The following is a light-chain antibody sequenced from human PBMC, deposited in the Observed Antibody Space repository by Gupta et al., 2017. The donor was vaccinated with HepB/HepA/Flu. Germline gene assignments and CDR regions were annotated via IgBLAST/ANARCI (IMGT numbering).Light chain of an antibody. CDR3: QQYNSYPGA. V-gene: IGKV1-5*03. J-gene: IGKJ1*01. CDR1: QSISDW. Sequence: IHLTHSPSTLSASVGDRVTITCRVSQSISDWLAWYQQKPGKAPNLLIYKASSLESGVPSRFSGSGSGTEFTLTISSLQPGDFATYFCQQYNSYPGAFGQGTRVEI. CDR2: KAS.